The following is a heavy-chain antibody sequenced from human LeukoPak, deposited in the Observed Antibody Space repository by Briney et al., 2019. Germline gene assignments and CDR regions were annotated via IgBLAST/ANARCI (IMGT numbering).Heavy chain of an antibody. D-gene: IGHD1-14*01. Sequence: ASVKVSCKASGYTFTSYGISWVRQAPGQGLEWMGWISAYNGNTNYAQKLQGRVTMTTDTSTSTAYMELRSLRSDDTAVYYCARDPLEDRGWPEGNYYYYGMDVWGQGTTVTVSS. J-gene: IGHJ6*02. CDR3: ARDPLEDRGWPEGNYYYYGMDV. V-gene: IGHV1-18*01. CDR2: ISAYNGNT. CDR1: GYTFTSYG.